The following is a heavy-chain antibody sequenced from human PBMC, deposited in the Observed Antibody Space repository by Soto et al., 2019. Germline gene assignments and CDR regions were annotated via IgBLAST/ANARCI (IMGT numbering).Heavy chain of an antibody. CDR2: IIPIFGTA. CDR1: GGTFSSYA. Sequence: QVQLVQSGAEVKKPGSSVKVSCKASGGTFSSYAISWVRQAPGQGLEWMGGIIPIFGTANYAQKFQGRVTITADKSTSTAYMELSSLRSEDTAVYYCARACYMATSCDRGNYGMDVWGQGTTVTVSS. CDR3: ARACYMATSCDRGNYGMDV. V-gene: IGHV1-69*06. J-gene: IGHJ6*02. D-gene: IGHD2-2*02.